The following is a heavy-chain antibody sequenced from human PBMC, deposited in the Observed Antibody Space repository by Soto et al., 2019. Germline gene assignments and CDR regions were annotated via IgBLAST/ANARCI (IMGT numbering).Heavy chain of an antibody. J-gene: IGHJ4*02. CDR2: ISSSSSYT. D-gene: IGHD2-8*01. CDR1: GFTFSDYY. V-gene: IGHV3-11*06. Sequence: PGGSLRLSCAASGFTFSDYYMSWIRQAPGKGLEWVSYISSSSSYTNYADSVKGRFTISRDNAKNSLYLQMNSLRAEDTAVYYCARTPDCTNGVCSAGFDYWGQGTLVTVPS. CDR3: ARTPDCTNGVCSAGFDY.